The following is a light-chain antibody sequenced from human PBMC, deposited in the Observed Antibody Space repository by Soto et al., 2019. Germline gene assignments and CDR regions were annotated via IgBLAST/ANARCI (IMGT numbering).Light chain of an antibody. V-gene: IGLV2-14*01. CDR2: KGS. CDR1: SSDVGGYNY. CDR3: TSPTPGSLYV. Sequence: QSVLTQPASVSGSPGQSITISCTGTSSDVGGYNYVSWYQQYPGRVPKLLIYKGSDRPSGISNRFSGSKSGNTASLTISGLQAEDEADYFCTSPTPGSLYVFGSGTKLIVL. J-gene: IGLJ1*01.